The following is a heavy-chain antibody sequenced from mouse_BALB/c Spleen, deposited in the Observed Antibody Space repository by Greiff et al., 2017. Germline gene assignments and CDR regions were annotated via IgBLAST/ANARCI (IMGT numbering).Heavy chain of an antibody. CDR3: AREKYGNFAY. CDR2: SRNKANDYTT. J-gene: IGHJ3*01. V-gene: IGHV7-1*02. CDR1: GFTFSDFY. D-gene: IGHD2-10*02. Sequence: EVKVVESGGGLVQPGGSLRLSCATSGFTFSDFYMEWVRQPPGKRLEWIAASRNKANDYTTEYSASVKGRFIVSRDTSQSILYLQMNALRAEDTAIYYCAREKYGNFAYWGQGTLVTVSA.